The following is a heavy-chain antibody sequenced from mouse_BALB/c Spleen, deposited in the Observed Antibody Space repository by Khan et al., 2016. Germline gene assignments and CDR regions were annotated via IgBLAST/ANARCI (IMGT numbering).Heavy chain of an antibody. J-gene: IGHJ3*01. CDR1: GFNIKDTY. CDR2: IDPANGNT. D-gene: IGHD2-4*01. CDR3: ARSPYDYDVGFAY. Sequence: VQLQQSGAELVKPGASVKLSCTASGFNIKDTYMHWVKQRPEQGLEWIGRIDPANGNTKYDPKFQGKATITEDTSSNTAYLQLSSLRSEDTAVYYCARSPYDYDVGFAYWGQGTLVTVSA. V-gene: IGHV14-3*02.